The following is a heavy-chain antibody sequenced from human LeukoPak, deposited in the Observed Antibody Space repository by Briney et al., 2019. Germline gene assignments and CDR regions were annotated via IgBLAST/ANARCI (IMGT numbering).Heavy chain of an antibody. CDR3: ARPDSSGFPLDAFDI. V-gene: IGHV3-21*01. Sequence: KPGGSLRLSCAASGFTFSSYSMKWVRQAPGKGLEWVSSISSSSSYIYYADSVKGRFTISRDNAKNSLYLQMNSLRAEDTAVYYCARPDSSGFPLDAFDIWGQGTMVTVSS. D-gene: IGHD3-22*01. CDR2: ISSSSSYI. CDR1: GFTFSSYS. J-gene: IGHJ3*02.